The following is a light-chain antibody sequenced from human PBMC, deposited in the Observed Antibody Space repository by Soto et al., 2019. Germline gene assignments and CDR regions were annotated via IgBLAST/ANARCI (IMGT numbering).Light chain of an antibody. CDR2: DAS. Sequence: EIVLTQSPAALSLSPGETATLSCRASQSLNNALAWYQQKPGQAPRLLIYDASDRATGVPARFRGSGSGTDFTLSISSLDPEDFAVYDCQHRSNWPPYTFGQGTKLEI. CDR1: QSLNNA. V-gene: IGKV3-11*01. J-gene: IGKJ2*01. CDR3: QHRSNWPPYT.